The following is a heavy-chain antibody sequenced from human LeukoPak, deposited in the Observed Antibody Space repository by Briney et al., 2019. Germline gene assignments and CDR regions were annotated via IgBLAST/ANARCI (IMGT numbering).Heavy chain of an antibody. CDR1: GGSISSGGYY. Sequence: SETLSPTCTVSGGSISSGGYYWSWIRQHPGKGLEWIGYIYYSGSTYYNPALKSRVTISVDTSRNQFSLKLSSVTAADTAVYYCARTQFVVVPAAMSVYFDYWGQGTLVTVSS. D-gene: IGHD2-2*01. J-gene: IGHJ4*02. CDR2: IYYSGST. CDR3: ARTQFVVVPAAMSVYFDY. V-gene: IGHV4-31*03.